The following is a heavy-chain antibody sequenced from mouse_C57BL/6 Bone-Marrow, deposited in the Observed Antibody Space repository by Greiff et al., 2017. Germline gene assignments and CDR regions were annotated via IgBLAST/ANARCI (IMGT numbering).Heavy chain of an antibody. CDR1: GYTFTSYG. Sequence: QVQLKESGAELARPGASVKLSCKASGYTFTSYGISWVKQRTGQGLGWIGEIYPRSGNTYYNEKFKGKATLTADKSSSTAYMELRSLTSEDSAVYFCARGHYGSSPFAYWGQGTLVTVSA. D-gene: IGHD1-1*01. V-gene: IGHV1-81*01. CDR3: ARGHYGSSPFAY. J-gene: IGHJ3*01. CDR2: IYPRSGNT.